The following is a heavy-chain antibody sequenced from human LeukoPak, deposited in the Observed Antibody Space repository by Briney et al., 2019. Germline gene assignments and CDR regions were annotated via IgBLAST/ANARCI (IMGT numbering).Heavy chain of an antibody. CDR2: ISAYNGNT. V-gene: IGHV1-18*01. CDR3: ARVPGDVYYDSSGYYLFDY. CDR1: GYTFTSYG. Sequence: ASVKVSCKASGYTFTSYGISWVRQAPGQGLEWMAWISAYNGNTNYAQKLQGRVTMTTDTSTSTAYMELRSLRSDDTAVYYCARVPGDVYYDSSGYYLFDYWGQGTLVTVSS. J-gene: IGHJ4*02. D-gene: IGHD3-22*01.